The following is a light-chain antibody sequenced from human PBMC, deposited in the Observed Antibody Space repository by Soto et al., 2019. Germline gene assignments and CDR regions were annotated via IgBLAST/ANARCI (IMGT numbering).Light chain of an antibody. CDR1: QPISNN. Sequence: DIQMTQSPSSLSASVGDRVTITCRASQPISNNLNWYQQRPGKPPNLLIYASSSVQRGVPPRFSVGGSGTEFTLTISSLQPEDFAIYYCQQTDSTPITFGQGTRLEIK. J-gene: IGKJ5*01. CDR3: QQTDSTPIT. CDR2: ASS. V-gene: IGKV1-39*01.